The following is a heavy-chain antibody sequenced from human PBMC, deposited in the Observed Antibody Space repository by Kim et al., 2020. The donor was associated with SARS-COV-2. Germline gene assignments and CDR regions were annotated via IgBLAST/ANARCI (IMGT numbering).Heavy chain of an antibody. J-gene: IGHJ4*02. V-gene: IGHV3-15*01. CDR1: GFTFSNAW. Sequence: GGSLRLSCAASGFTFSNAWMSWVRQAPGKGLEWVGRIKSKTDSGTTDYAAPVKGRFTISRDDSKNTLYLQMNSLKTEDTAVYYCTTDLSWPLYFDYWGQGTLVTVSS. D-gene: IGHD6-13*01. CDR3: TTDLSWPLYFDY. CDR2: IKSKTDSGTT.